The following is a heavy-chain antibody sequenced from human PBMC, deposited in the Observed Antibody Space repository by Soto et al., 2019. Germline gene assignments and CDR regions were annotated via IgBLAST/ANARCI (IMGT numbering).Heavy chain of an antibody. CDR2: IFPGDSDT. Sequence: GESLKISCKGSGYSFTTNLGGWVRQMAGKGLEWMGIIFPGDSDTRYSPPFQGQVTISADRSTSTVYLQWSSLKASDTAMYYCATSYRSSSPFDFWGQGTLVTVSS. CDR3: ATSYRSSSPFDF. V-gene: IGHV5-51*01. D-gene: IGHD6-6*01. J-gene: IGHJ4*02. CDR1: GYSFTTNL.